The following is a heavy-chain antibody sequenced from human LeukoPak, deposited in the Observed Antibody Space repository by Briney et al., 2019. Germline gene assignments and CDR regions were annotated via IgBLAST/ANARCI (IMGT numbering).Heavy chain of an antibody. Sequence: GGSLRLSCAASGFTFSSYGMHWVRQGPGKGLEWVAFIRYDGSNKHHADSVKGRFTISRDNSKNTLYLQMNSLRAEDTAVYYCAKGDSSWYGIFDYWGLGTLVTVSS. J-gene: IGHJ4*02. V-gene: IGHV3-30*02. CDR3: AKGDSSWYGIFDY. CDR2: IRYDGSNK. D-gene: IGHD6-13*01. CDR1: GFTFSSYG.